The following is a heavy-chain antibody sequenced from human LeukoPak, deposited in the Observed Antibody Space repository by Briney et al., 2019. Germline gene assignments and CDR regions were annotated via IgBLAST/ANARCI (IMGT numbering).Heavy chain of an antibody. Sequence: PSETLSLTCTVSGGSISSGGYYWSWIRQPPGKGLEWIGYIYHSGSTYYNPSLKSRVTISVDRSKNQFSLKLSSVTAADTAVYYCARDRLNGYSFAFGYWGQGTLVTVSS. V-gene: IGHV4-30-2*01. CDR3: ARDRLNGYSFAFGY. CDR1: GGSISSGGYY. D-gene: IGHD5-18*01. CDR2: IYHSGST. J-gene: IGHJ4*02.